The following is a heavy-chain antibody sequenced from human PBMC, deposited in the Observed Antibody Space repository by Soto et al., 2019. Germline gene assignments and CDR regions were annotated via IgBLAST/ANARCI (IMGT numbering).Heavy chain of an antibody. V-gene: IGHV1-46*03. D-gene: IGHD3-3*01. CDR2: INPSGGST. CDR1: GYTFISFY. J-gene: IGHJ4*02. CDR3: ARGLGSGDY. Sequence: QVQLVQSGAEVKGPGASVKISCKASGYTFISFYIHWVRQAPGQGLEWMGIINPSGGSTNYAQRFQGRVIVTRDTSTNTVYMELSSLRSEATAVYYCARGLGSGDYWGQGTLVTVSS.